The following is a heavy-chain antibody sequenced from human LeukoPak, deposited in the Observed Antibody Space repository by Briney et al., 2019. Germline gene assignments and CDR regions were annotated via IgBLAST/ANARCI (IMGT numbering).Heavy chain of an antibody. CDR1: GYTFTSYG. V-gene: IGHV7-4-1*02. J-gene: IGHJ5*02. D-gene: IGHD2-8*01. Sequence: ASVKVSCKASGYTFTSYGISWVRQAPGQGLEWMGWINTNTGNPTYAQGFTGRFVFSLDTSVSTAYLQISSLKAEDTAVYYCARGCTNGVRPRRYWFDPWGQGTLVTVSS. CDR3: ARGCTNGVRPRRYWFDP. CDR2: INTNTGNP.